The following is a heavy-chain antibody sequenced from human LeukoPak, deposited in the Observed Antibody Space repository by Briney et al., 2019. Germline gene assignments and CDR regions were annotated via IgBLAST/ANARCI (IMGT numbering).Heavy chain of an antibody. CDR3: ARGSPYDFWSVYYMGTQRSYFDY. CDR2: RNPNSGNT. Sequence: ASVRVSCKASGDTITSYDINGVRQATGQWLEWMGCRNPNSGNTGYAQKFQGRVTMTRNTSISTAYMELSSLRSEDTAVYCCARGSPYDFWSVYYMGTQRSYFDYWGQGTLVTVSS. J-gene: IGHJ4*02. D-gene: IGHD3-3*01. V-gene: IGHV1-8*01. CDR1: GDTITSYD.